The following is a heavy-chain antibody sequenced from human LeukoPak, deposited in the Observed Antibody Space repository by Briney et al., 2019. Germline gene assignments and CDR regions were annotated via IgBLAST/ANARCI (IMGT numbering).Heavy chain of an antibody. J-gene: IGHJ3*02. CDR3: ARDKKDYYDSSGYYYFAFDI. V-gene: IGHV4-59*01. CDR2: IYYSGST. CDR1: GGSIRSYY. D-gene: IGHD3-22*01. Sequence: NTSETLSLTCTVSGGSIRSYYWSWIRQPPGKGLEWIGYIYYSGSTNYNPSLKSRVTISVDTSKNQFPLKLSSVTAADTAVYYCARDKKDYYDSSGYYYFAFDIWGQGTMVNVSS.